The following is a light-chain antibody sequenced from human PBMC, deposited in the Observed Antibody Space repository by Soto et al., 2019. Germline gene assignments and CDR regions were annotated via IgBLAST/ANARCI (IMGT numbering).Light chain of an antibody. CDR3: QQRSNWPWT. CDR2: RAS. CDR1: QSISSN. Sequence: EVVLTQSPGTLSLSPGERATLSCRASQSISSNLAWYQQKLGQAPRLLIYRASNRATGIPARFSGSGSGTDFTLTISSLEPEDFAVYYCQQRSNWPWTFGQGTKVDIK. V-gene: IGKV3-11*01. J-gene: IGKJ1*01.